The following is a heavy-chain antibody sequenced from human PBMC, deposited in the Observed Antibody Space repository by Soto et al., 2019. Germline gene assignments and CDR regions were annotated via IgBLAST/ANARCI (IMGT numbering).Heavy chain of an antibody. Sequence: GGSLRLSCAASGFIFSNYAMSWVRQAPGKGLEWVSTISSSGGGTYYADSVKGRFTISRDNSKNTLNLHMHGLRAKDTAVYYCAKDTVYDGKPYYFDRWGQGTLVTVSS. CDR3: AKDTVYDGKPYYFDR. J-gene: IGHJ4*02. CDR1: GFIFSNYA. V-gene: IGHV3-23*01. D-gene: IGHD3-10*01. CDR2: ISSSGGGT.